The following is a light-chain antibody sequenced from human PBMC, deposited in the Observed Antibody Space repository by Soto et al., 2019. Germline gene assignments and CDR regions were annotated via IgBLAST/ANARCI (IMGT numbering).Light chain of an antibody. CDR3: QKYNTPPRT. V-gene: IGKV1-27*01. CDR2: AAS. Sequence: DFQMTQSPSSLSASVGERITITCRASQDISDHLAWYQQKPGKVPNLLIYAASTLQSGVPSRFSGGCSGTDFTLTISSPQPEDDATYYCQKYNTPPRTFGQGTKVELK. CDR1: QDISDH. J-gene: IGKJ1*01.